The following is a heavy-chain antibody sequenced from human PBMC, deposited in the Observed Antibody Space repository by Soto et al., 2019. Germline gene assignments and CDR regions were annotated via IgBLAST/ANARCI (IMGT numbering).Heavy chain of an antibody. Sequence: QVQLVQSGAEVKKPGSSVKVSCKASGGTFSSYAISWVRQAPGQGLEWMGGIIPIFGTANYAQKCLDRVTITADEATSTAYMELSSLRSEDTAVYYCARDRHDSSGYLPYYGMDVWGQGSTVTVSS. D-gene: IGHD3-22*01. V-gene: IGHV1-69*01. CDR2: IIPIFGTA. CDR1: GGTFSSYA. J-gene: IGHJ6*02. CDR3: ARDRHDSSGYLPYYGMDV.